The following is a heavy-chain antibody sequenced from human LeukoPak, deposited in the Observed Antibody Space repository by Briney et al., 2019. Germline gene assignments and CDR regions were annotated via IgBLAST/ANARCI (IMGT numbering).Heavy chain of an antibody. CDR3: ATDPHCSSNNCPYDY. V-gene: IGHV4-4*02. CDR2: IYRTEDN. Sequence: PSETLSLTCAVSGGSISSSDWWSWVRQPPGRGLEWIGYIYRTEDNNYNPSLKSRVTMSVDKSQNQFSLKLTSVTAADTAVYYCATDPHCSSNNCPYDYWGQGILVIVSS. J-gene: IGHJ4*02. D-gene: IGHD2-2*01. CDR1: GGSISSSDW.